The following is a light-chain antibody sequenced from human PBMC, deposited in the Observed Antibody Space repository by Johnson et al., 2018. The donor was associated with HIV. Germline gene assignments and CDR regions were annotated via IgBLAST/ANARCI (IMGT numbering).Light chain of an antibody. Sequence: QSVLTQPPSASGTPGQRVTISCSGSSSNIGNNYVSWYQQLPGTAPKLLIYENNKRPSGIPDRFSGSKSGTSATLGITGLQTGDEADYYCGTWDSSLSAGVFGTGTKVTVL. J-gene: IGLJ1*01. CDR1: SSNIGNNY. CDR3: GTWDSSLSAGV. CDR2: ENN. V-gene: IGLV1-51*01.